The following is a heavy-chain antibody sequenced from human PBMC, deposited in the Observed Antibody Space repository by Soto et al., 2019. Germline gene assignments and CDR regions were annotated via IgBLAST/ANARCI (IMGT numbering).Heavy chain of an antibody. Sequence: ASVKVSCKASGYTFTSYGISWVRQAPGQGLEWMGWISAYNGNTNYAQKLQGRVTMTTDTSTSTAYMELRSLRSDDTAVYYCARDVDWRGPNWFDPRAQRTLVTVSS. J-gene: IGHJ5*02. D-gene: IGHD3-3*01. CDR1: GYTFTSYG. V-gene: IGHV1-18*01. CDR3: ARDVDWRGPNWFDP. CDR2: ISAYNGNT.